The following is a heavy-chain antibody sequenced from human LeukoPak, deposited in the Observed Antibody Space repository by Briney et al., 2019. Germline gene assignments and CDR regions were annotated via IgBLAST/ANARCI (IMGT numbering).Heavy chain of an antibody. CDR1: GGSISNGGYS. CDR2: IYHSGRT. CDR3: ARGPGMALTGTKAYYYGMDV. V-gene: IGHV4-30-2*01. J-gene: IGHJ6*02. D-gene: IGHD6-19*01. Sequence: PSQTLSLTCAVSGGSISNGGYSWSWIRQPPGKGLEWIGHIYHSGRTYYNPSLKSRVTLSVDRSKNLFSLNLTSVTAADTAVYYCARGPGMALTGTKAYYYGMDVWGQGTTVTVSS.